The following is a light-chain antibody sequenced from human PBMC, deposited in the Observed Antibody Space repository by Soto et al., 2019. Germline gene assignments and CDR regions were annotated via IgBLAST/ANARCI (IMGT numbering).Light chain of an antibody. CDR2: DVS. CDR3: TSYATGSAYV. J-gene: IGLJ1*01. V-gene: IGLV2-18*02. Sequence: QSVLTQPPSVSWSPGQSVTISCTGTSSDVGGYNRVSWYQQPPGKAPKLLIYDVSNRPSGGSTRFSGSKSGNTASLTISGLQAEDEADYYCTSYATGSAYVFGPGTKVTVL. CDR1: SSDVGGYNR.